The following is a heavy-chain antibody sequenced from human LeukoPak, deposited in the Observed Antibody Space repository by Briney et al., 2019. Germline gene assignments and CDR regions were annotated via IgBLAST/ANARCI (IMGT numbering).Heavy chain of an antibody. V-gene: IGHV4-39*01. CDR2: IYYSKNT. CDR1: GVSISRTSYC. CDR3: VSPRLFSYGYFDY. D-gene: IGHD5-18*01. Sequence: SETLSLTCTVSGVSISRTSYCWGWIRQPPGKGLEWIGSIYYSKNTYYNPSLKSRVTISADTSKNLFSLTLASVSATDTAVYYCVSPRLFSYGYFDYWGQGTLVTVPS. J-gene: IGHJ4*02.